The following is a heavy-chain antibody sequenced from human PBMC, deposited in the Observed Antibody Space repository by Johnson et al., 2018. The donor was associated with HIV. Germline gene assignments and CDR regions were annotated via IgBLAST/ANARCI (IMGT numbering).Heavy chain of an antibody. CDR1: AFTFSSYA. J-gene: IGHJ3*02. CDR3: ARDSWGLPTQGGAFEI. D-gene: IGHD1-26*01. V-gene: IGHV3-30*04. Sequence: QVQLVESGGGVVQPGRSLRLSCAASAFTFSSYAMHWVRQAPGKGLEWVAVISNDGSNKYYADSVKGRLTISRDNSKNTLYLQMSSLRTEDTAVYYCARDSWGLPTQGGAFEIWGQGTMVTVSS. CDR2: ISNDGSNK.